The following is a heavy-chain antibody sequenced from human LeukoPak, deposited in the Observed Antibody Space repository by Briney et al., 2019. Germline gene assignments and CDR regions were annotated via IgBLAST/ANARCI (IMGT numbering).Heavy chain of an antibody. CDR1: GGSISSSSYY. CDR3: ARDPRGYSGYDSFDY. CDR2: IYYSGST. V-gene: IGHV4-39*07. J-gene: IGHJ4*02. Sequence: SETLSLTCTVSGGSISSSSYYWGWIRQPPGKGLEWIGSIYYSGSTYYNPSLKSRVTISVDTSKNQFSLKLSSVTAADTAVYYCARDPRGYSGYDSFDYWGQGTLVTVSS. D-gene: IGHD5-12*01.